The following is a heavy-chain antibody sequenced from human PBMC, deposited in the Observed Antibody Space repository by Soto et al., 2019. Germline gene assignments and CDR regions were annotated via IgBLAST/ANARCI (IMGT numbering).Heavy chain of an antibody. V-gene: IGHV1-2*02. J-gene: IGHJ4*02. Sequence: QVQLVQSGAEVKKPGASVKVACKASGYTFTGYSMHWVRQAPGQGLEWMGWINPNSGGTNYAQKFQGRVTMTRDTSISTAYMELSRLRSDDTAVYYCARSFGYNWNQFDYWGQGTLVTVYS. CDR1: GYTFTGYS. CDR3: ARSFGYNWNQFDY. CDR2: INPNSGGT. D-gene: IGHD1-20*01.